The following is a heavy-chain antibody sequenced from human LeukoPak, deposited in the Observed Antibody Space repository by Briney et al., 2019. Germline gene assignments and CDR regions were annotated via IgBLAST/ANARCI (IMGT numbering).Heavy chain of an antibody. CDR1: GFSLSSGYY. J-gene: IGHJ6*03. CDR2: IYHSGST. V-gene: IGHV4-38-2*01. CDR3: ARSGLGSGYYYLDV. D-gene: IGHD2-15*01. Sequence: SETLSLICAVSGFSLSSGYYWGWIRQPPEKGLEWIGNIYHSGSTYYNPSLKSRLTISVDTSKNRFSLKLNSVTAADTAVYYCARSGLGSGYYYLDVWGKGTTVTVSS.